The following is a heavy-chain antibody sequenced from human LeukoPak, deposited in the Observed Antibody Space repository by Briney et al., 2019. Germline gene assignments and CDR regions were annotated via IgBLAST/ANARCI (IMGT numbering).Heavy chain of an antibody. Sequence: GGSLRLSCAASGFTFSSHGMHWVRQAPGKGLEWVAFIRYDGSNKYYADSVKGRFTISRDNSRNTLYLQMSSLRVEDTAVYYCARDPPGIAASVSGGWGQGILVTVSS. V-gene: IGHV3-30*02. CDR3: ARDPPGIAASVSGG. CDR2: IRYDGSNK. CDR1: GFTFSSHG. D-gene: IGHD6-13*01. J-gene: IGHJ4*02.